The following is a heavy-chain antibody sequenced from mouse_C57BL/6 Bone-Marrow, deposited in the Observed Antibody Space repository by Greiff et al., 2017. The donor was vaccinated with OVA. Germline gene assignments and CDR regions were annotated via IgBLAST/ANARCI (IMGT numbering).Heavy chain of an antibody. D-gene: IGHD2-12*01. V-gene: IGHV1-55*01. CDR2: IYPGSGST. CDR3: ARFPCYYTSPGFAY. CDR1: GYTFTSYW. Sequence: LQQPGAELVKPGASVKMSCKASGYTFTSYWITWVKQRPGQGLEWIGDIYPGSGSTNYNEKFKSKATLTVDTSSSTAYMQLSSLTSEDSAVYYCARFPCYYTSPGFAYWGQGTLVTVSA. J-gene: IGHJ3*01.